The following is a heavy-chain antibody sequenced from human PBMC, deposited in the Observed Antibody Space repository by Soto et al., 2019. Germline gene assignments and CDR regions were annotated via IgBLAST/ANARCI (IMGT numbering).Heavy chain of an antibody. CDR2: IGVYNGKT. Sequence: QEQLVQSGGEVKKTGASGRVSCKASGYTFTKYGITWVRQAPGQGLEWMGWIGVYNGKTNYARKLQGRVIMTADTSASTAYMELRSLRSDDTAVYYCARARDCTSPSCYNHYYYGMDIWGQGNTVSVSS. D-gene: IGHD2-2*02. J-gene: IGHJ6*02. CDR3: ARARDCTSPSCYNHYYYGMDI. V-gene: IGHV1-18*04. CDR1: GYTFTKYG.